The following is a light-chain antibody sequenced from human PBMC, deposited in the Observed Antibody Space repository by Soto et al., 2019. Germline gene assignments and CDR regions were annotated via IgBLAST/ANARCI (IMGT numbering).Light chain of an antibody. J-gene: IGLJ1*01. V-gene: IGLV1-51*01. CDR2: DNN. CDR1: SSNIGSNF. CDR3: GTWDSSLTAYV. Sequence: QSVLTQPPSVSAAPGQKVTISCSGSSSNIGSNFVSWYQQLPGTAPKLLIYDNNKRPSGIPDRFSGSKSGTSATLGITGLQTGDEAEYYCGTWDSSLTAYVFGTGTKLTVL.